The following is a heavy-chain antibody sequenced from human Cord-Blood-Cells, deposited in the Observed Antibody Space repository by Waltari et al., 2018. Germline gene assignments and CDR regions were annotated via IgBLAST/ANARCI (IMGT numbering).Heavy chain of an antibody. D-gene: IGHD1-1*01. J-gene: IGHJ6*03. CDR2: MNPNSGNT. CDR1: GYTFTSYD. CDR3: ARGLERRLYYYYYMDV. V-gene: IGHV1-8*03. Sequence: QVQLVQSGAEVKKPGASVKVSCKASGYTFTSYDIHWVRQAPGQGLEWMGWMNPNSGNTGYAQKFQGRVTITRNTSISTAYMELSSLRSEDTAVYYCARGLERRLYYYYYMDVWGKGTTVTVSS.